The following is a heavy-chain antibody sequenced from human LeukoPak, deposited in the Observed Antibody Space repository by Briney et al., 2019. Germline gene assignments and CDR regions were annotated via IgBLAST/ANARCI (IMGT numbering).Heavy chain of an antibody. V-gene: IGHV1-2*02. J-gene: IGHJ4*02. CDR3: ARSYSGTYFDY. Sequence: ASVKVSCKASGYTFTGYYMHWVRQAPGQGLEWMGWINPNSGGTNCAQKFQGRVTMTRDTSISTAYMELSRLRSDDTAVYYCARSYSGTYFDYWGQGTLVTVSS. CDR1: GYTFTGYY. D-gene: IGHD1-26*01. CDR2: INPNSGGT.